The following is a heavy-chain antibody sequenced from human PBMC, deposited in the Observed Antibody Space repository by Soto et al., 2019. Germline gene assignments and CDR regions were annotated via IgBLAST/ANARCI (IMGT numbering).Heavy chain of an antibody. CDR3: ARAPINYDYVWGSYRPTYYFDY. D-gene: IGHD3-16*02. Sequence: GGSLRLSCAASGFTFSSYWMSWVRQAPGKGLEWVANIKQDGSEKYYVDSVKGRFTISRDNAKNSLYLQMNSLRAEDTAVYYCARAPINYDYVWGSYRPTYYFDYWGQGTLVTVSS. CDR2: IKQDGSEK. CDR1: GFTFSSYW. V-gene: IGHV3-7*03. J-gene: IGHJ4*02.